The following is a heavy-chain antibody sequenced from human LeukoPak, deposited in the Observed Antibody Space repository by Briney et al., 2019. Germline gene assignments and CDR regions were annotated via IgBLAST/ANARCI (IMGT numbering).Heavy chain of an antibody. CDR3: AREMGGSAAIVFPDAFDI. J-gene: IGHJ3*02. V-gene: IGHV1-2*02. CDR2: INSNSGGT. Sequence: ASVKVSCKASGYTFTDYYLHWVRQAPGQGLEWMGWINSNSGGTNYAQRFQGRVTMTRDTSISTAYMKLSRLRSDDTAVYYCAREMGGSAAIVFPDAFDIWGQGTMVTVSS. CDR1: GYTFTDYY. D-gene: IGHD2-2*01.